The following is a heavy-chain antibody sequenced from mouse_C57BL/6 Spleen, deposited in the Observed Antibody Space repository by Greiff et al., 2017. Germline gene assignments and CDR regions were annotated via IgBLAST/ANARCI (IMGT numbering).Heavy chain of an antibody. V-gene: IGHV1-76*01. CDR1: GYTFTDYY. J-gene: IGHJ3*01. CDR3: ARGDDYDVIAY. CDR2: IYPGSGNT. Sequence: QAQLQQSGAELVRPGASVKLSCKASGYTFTDYYINWVKQRPGQGLEWIARIYPGSGNTYYNEKFKGKATLTAEKSSSTAYMQLSSLTSEDSAVYFCARGDDYDVIAYWGQGTLVTVSA. D-gene: IGHD2-4*01.